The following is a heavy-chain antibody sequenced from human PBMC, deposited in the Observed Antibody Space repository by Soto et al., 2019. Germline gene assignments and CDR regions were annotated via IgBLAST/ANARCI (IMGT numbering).Heavy chain of an antibody. V-gene: IGHV3-23*01. Sequence: PGGSLRLSCAASGFTFSSYAMSWVRQAPGKGLEWVSAISGSGGSTYYADSVKGRFTISRDNSKNTLYLQMNSLRAEDTDVYYCAKDHSFLGYCSSTSCYFDYWGQGTLVTVSS. CDR3: AKDHSFLGYCSSTSCYFDY. CDR2: ISGSGGST. D-gene: IGHD2-2*01. CDR1: GFTFSSYA. J-gene: IGHJ4*02.